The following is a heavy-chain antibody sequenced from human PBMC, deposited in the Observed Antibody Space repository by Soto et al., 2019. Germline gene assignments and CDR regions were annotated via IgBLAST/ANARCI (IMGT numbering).Heavy chain of an antibody. Sequence: EVQLVESGGGLVKPGGFLRLSCAASGFSFSNAWMSWVRQAPGKGLEWVGRIKSRTDGGTTDYAAPVKGRFTISRDDSKNTLYLQMNSLKTGDTAVYYCTTSTGSGWYAFDYWGQGTLVTVSS. CDR2: IKSRTDGGTT. D-gene: IGHD6-19*01. CDR3: TTSTGSGWYAFDY. CDR1: GFSFSNAW. J-gene: IGHJ4*02. V-gene: IGHV3-15*01.